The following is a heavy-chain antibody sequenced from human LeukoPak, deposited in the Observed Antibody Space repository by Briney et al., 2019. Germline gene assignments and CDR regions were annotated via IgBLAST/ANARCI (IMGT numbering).Heavy chain of an antibody. Sequence: RGSLRLSCAASGFTFSDYYMSWIRQAPGEGLEWVSYISSSGSTIYYADSVKGRFTISRDNAKTSLYLQMNRLRAEDTAVYYCARDQRWLQLFDYWGQGTLVTVSS. CDR3: ARDQRWLQLFDY. V-gene: IGHV3-11*01. CDR1: GFTFSDYY. J-gene: IGHJ4*02. D-gene: IGHD5-24*01. CDR2: ISSSGSTI.